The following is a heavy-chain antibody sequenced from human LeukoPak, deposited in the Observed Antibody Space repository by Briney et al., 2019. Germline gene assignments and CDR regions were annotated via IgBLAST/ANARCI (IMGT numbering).Heavy chain of an antibody. Sequence: SETLSLTCAVYGGSFSGYYWSWIRQPPGKGLEWIGEINHSGSTNYNPSLKSRVTISVDTSKNQFSLKLSSVTAADTAVYYCARVGYSSSWYGGYYFDYWGQGTLVTVSS. CDR3: ARVGYSSSWYGGYYFDY. J-gene: IGHJ4*02. CDR2: INHSGST. CDR1: GGSFSGYY. V-gene: IGHV4-34*01. D-gene: IGHD6-13*01.